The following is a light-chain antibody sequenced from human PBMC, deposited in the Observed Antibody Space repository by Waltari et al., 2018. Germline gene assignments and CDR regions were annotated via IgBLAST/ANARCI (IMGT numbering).Light chain of an antibody. J-gene: IGLJ3*02. V-gene: IGLV2-11*01. CDR1: SSDVGGYNY. CDR2: DVR. CDR3: CSYAGSYTRV. Sequence: QSALTQPRSVSGSPGQSVTISCPGTSSDVGGYNYVSWYQQHPGKAPKLMIYDVRKRPAGVPDRFSGSKSGNTASLTVSGLQAEDEADYYCCSYAGSYTRVFGGGTKLTVL.